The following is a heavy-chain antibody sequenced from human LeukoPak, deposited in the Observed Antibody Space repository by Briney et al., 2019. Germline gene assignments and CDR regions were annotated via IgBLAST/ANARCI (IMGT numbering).Heavy chain of an antibody. CDR3: ASNLYSSGWYTDY. CDR1: GYSISSGYY. J-gene: IGHJ4*02. V-gene: IGHV4-38-2*02. CDR2: IYHSGST. D-gene: IGHD6-19*01. Sequence: PSETLSLTCTVSGYSISSGYYWGWIRQPPGKGLGWIASIYHSGSTYYNPSLQSRVTISVDTSKNQFSLKLSSVTAADTAVYYCASNLYSSGWYTDYWGQGTLVTVSS.